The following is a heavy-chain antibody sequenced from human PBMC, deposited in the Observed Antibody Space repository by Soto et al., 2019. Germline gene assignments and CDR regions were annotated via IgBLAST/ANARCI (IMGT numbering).Heavy chain of an antibody. J-gene: IGHJ6*02. D-gene: IGHD3-3*01. Sequence: SETLSLTCAVSGYSISSRYYWGWIRQPPGKGLEWIGSIYHSGSTYYNPSLKSRVTISVDTSKNQFSLKLSSVTAADTAVYYCARNGPPTIFGVVITPRYGMDVWGQGTTVTVSS. V-gene: IGHV4-38-2*01. CDR3: ARNGPPTIFGVVITPRYGMDV. CDR2: IYHSGST. CDR1: GYSISSRYY.